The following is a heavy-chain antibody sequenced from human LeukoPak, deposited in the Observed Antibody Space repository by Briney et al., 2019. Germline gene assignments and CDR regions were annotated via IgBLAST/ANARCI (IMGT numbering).Heavy chain of an antibody. V-gene: IGHV3-23*01. Sequence: GGSLRLSCAASGLTFSGYVMSWARQAPGKGLEWVAAISANGGRTYYTESVKGHFTISRDNSKNTLYLQMNSLRADDTAVYYCATSLKDIVVVPAAEIRWWGQGTLVTVSS. CDR2: ISANGGRT. D-gene: IGHD2-2*01. J-gene: IGHJ4*02. CDR3: ATSLKDIVVVPAAEIRW. CDR1: GLTFSGYV.